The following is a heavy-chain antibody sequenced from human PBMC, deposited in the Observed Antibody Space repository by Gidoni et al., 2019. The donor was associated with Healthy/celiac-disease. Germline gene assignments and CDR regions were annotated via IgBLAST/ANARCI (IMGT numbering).Heavy chain of an antibody. Sequence: QVQLVESGGGVVQPGRSLRLSCAASGFTFSSYAMHWVRQAPGKGLEWVAVISYDGSNKYYADSVKGRFTISRDNSKNTLYLQMNSLRAEDTAVYYCARELNADYYDSSGYYRHAFDIWGQGTMVTVSS. J-gene: IGHJ3*02. D-gene: IGHD3-22*01. CDR3: ARELNADYYDSSGYYRHAFDI. CDR2: ISYDGSNK. CDR1: GFTFSSYA. V-gene: IGHV3-30-3*01.